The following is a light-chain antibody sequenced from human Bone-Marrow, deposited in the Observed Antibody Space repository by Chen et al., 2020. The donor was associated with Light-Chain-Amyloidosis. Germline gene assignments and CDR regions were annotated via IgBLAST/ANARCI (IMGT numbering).Light chain of an antibody. Sequence: SSELTQDPAVSVALRQTVRITCQGESLRSYFATWDQQKSGEAPVLVLFGENNRASGIPDRFSGSRSGNTASLTITGAQAEDEAVYYCKSRDSGNYVVFGGGTKVTV. J-gene: IGLJ2*01. CDR3: KSRDSGNYVV. V-gene: IGLV3-19*01. CDR2: GEN. CDR1: SLRSYF.